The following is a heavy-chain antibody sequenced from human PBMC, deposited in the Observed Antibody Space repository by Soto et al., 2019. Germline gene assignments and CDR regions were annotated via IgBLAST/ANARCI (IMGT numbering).Heavy chain of an antibody. J-gene: IGHJ6*02. CDR2: ISYDGNYI. Sequence: PGGSLRLSCAVSGFTFSTYGMHWARQAPGKGLEWVAVISYDGNYIYYADSVKGRFTISRDNSKYTLYLQMNSLRGEDTAVYYCARGSKAGDGYNSVDYYYYGMDVWGQGTTVTVSS. D-gene: IGHD5-12*01. V-gene: IGHV3-30*03. CDR1: GFTFSTYG. CDR3: ARGSKAGDGYNSVDYYYYGMDV.